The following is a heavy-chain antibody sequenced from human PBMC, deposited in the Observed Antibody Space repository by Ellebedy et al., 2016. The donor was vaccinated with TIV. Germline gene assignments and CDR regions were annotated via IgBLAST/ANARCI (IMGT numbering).Heavy chain of an antibody. CDR3: ARGSWACSGSMDV. V-gene: IGHV3-7*01. Sequence: GGSLRLSCAASKFTFSDYWMSWVRQTPGKGLEWVANINEHGSETYYVDSLKGRFTISSDNAKNTLYLQMNSLRAEDTAVYYCARGSWACSGSMDVWGQGTTVTVSS. CDR2: INEHGSET. CDR1: KFTFSDYW. J-gene: IGHJ6*02. D-gene: IGHD6-19*01.